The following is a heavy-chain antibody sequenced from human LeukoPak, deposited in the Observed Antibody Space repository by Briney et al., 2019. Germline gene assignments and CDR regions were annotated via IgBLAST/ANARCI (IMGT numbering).Heavy chain of an antibody. V-gene: IGHV3-48*04. Sequence: GGSLRLSCAASGFTFSSYSMNWVRQAPGKGLEWVSYISSSGSTIYYAGSVKGRFTISRDNAKNSLYLQMNSLRAEDTAVYYCARSSMWFGEKYYMDVWGKGTTVTVSS. CDR1: GFTFSSYS. CDR2: ISSSGSTI. CDR3: ARSSMWFGEKYYMDV. D-gene: IGHD3-10*01. J-gene: IGHJ6*03.